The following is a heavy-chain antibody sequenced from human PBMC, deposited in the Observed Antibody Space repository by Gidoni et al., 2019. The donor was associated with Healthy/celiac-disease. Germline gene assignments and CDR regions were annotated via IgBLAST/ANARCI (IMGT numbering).Heavy chain of an antibody. Sequence: EVQLVQSGAEVKKPGESLQISCKGSGYSFTSYWIGWVRQMPGKVLECMGIIYPGDYDNRYSPSFQGQVTVSADKSSSTAYLKWSSLKTSDTAMYSCARLTKKSPFDDWGQGTMVTVSS. CDR3: ARLTKKSPFDD. J-gene: IGHJ4*02. CDR2: IYPGDYDN. D-gene: IGHD3-9*01. CDR1: GYSFTSYW. V-gene: IGHV5-51*01.